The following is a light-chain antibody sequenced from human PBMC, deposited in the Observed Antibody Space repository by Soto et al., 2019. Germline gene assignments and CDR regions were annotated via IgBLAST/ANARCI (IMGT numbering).Light chain of an antibody. V-gene: IGKV2-30*02. CDR1: QSLVHSDGIAY. J-gene: IGKJ5*01. Sequence: DVVMTQSPLSLPVTLGQPASISCRSNQSLVHSDGIAYFSWFQQRPGRSPRRLIYKVSNRDSGVPARVSGSGSGTDFALKISRVEAEDVGVYCCMQGTHWPITFGKGTRLEIK. CDR2: KVS. CDR3: MQGTHWPIT.